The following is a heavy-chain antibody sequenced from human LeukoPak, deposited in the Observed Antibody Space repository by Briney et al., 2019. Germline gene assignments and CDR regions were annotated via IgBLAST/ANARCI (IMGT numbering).Heavy chain of an antibody. V-gene: IGHV3-23*01. CDR1: GFTFSSYA. Sequence: PPGGSLRLSCAASGFTFSSYAMSWVRQAPGKGLEWVSAISGSGGSTYYADSVKGRFTISRDNSKNTLYLQMNSLRAEDTAVYYCAKDHGYCSSTSCYPSENYWGQGTLVTVSS. CDR3: AKDHGYCSSTSCYPSENY. J-gene: IGHJ4*02. CDR2: ISGSGGST. D-gene: IGHD2-2*01.